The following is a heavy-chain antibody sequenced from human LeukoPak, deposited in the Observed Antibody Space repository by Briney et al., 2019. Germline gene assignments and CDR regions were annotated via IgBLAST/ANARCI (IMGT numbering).Heavy chain of an antibody. CDR1: GGSISSYY. V-gene: IGHV4-59*01. CDR2: IYYSGST. J-gene: IGHJ4*02. CDR3: ASYAAAGPIN. Sequence: SETLSLTCTVSGGSISSYYWSWIRQPPGKGLEWIGYIYYSGSTNYNPSLKSRVTISVDTSKNQFSLKLSSVTAADTAVYYCASYAAAGPINWGQGTLVTVSS. D-gene: IGHD6-13*01.